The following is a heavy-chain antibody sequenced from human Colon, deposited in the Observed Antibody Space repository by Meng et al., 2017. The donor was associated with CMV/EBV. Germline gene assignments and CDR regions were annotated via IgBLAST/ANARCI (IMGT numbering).Heavy chain of an antibody. J-gene: IGHJ6*02. Sequence: GASLKISCVGSGFTFNNYWMTWVRQAPGKGLEWVANIRNDAGNEQYYLESVRGRFTISRDNARNSVYLQMNSLRDDDTAVYFCARDQRARGVKPAGGLDVWGQGTTVTVSS. CDR3: ARDQRARGVKPAGGLDV. D-gene: IGHD3-10*01. CDR1: GFTFNNYW. V-gene: IGHV3-7*01. CDR2: IRNDAGNEQ.